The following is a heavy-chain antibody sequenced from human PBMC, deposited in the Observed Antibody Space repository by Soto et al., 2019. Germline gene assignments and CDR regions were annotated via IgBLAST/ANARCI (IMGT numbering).Heavy chain of an antibody. D-gene: IGHD3-3*01. CDR3: VSRITIFGVVTDY. Sequence: PGGSLRLSCAASGFTFSSYGMHWVRQAPGKGLEWVAVISYDGSNKYYADSVKGRFTISRDNSKNTLYLQMNSLRAEDTAVYYCVSRITIFGVVTDYWGQGTLVTVSS. CDR1: GFTFSSYG. CDR2: ISYDGSNK. J-gene: IGHJ4*02. V-gene: IGHV3-30*03.